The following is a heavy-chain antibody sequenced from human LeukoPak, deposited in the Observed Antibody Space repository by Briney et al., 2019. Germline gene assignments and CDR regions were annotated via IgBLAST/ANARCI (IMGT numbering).Heavy chain of an antibody. Sequence: GGSLRLSCVVSGFTFSNYAMSWVRQAPGKGLEWVSAITATSSSTYDADSVQGRFTISRDNSKNTLYLQMNSLRAEDTAVYYCATGYCGGGSCPYYYYMDVWGKGTTVTISS. CDR1: GFTFSNYA. CDR3: ATGYCGGGSCPYYYYMDV. CDR2: ITATSSST. J-gene: IGHJ6*03. D-gene: IGHD2-15*01. V-gene: IGHV3-23*01.